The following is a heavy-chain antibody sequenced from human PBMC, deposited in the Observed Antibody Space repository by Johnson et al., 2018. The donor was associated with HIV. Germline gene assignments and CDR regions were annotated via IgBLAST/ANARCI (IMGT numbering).Heavy chain of an antibody. Sequence: QVQLVESGGGVVQPGRSLRLSCAASGFTLSHYGMHWVRQAPGKGPEWVALISYDGSNAYYADSVKGRFTVSRDNSKNTLYLQMISLRAEDTAVYYCAKGGGYAPFDAFDIWGRGTMVTVSS. CDR3: AKGGGYAPFDAFDI. J-gene: IGHJ3*02. V-gene: IGHV3-30*18. CDR2: ISYDGSNA. CDR1: GFTLSHYG. D-gene: IGHD5-12*01.